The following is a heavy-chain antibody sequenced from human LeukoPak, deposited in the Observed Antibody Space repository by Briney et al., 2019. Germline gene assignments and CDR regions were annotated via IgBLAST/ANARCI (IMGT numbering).Heavy chain of an antibody. Sequence: SETLSLTCSVSGGSITSSSYYWGWIRQPPEKGLEWIGSIYYSGGTYYSPSLKSRVTISVDTSKNQFSLKLSSVTAADTAVYYCARHGGTRVTLVQVYYFDYWGQGTLVTVSS. D-gene: IGHD4-11*01. CDR1: GGSITSSSYY. J-gene: IGHJ4*02. CDR2: IYYSGGT. V-gene: IGHV4-39*01. CDR3: ARHGGTRVTLVQVYYFDY.